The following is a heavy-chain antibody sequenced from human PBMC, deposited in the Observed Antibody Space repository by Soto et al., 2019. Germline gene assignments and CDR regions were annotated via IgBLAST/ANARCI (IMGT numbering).Heavy chain of an antibody. Sequence: QVQLQQSGPGLVKPSQTLSLTCAISGDSVSSNSVVWNWIRQSPSGGLEWLGRTYYRSKWYSEYATSVHSQPTANADTSKNQVSLQRDSVTPDDTAVYYCARLIGNRWLDSWGQGTLVTVSS. CDR1: GDSVSSNSVV. D-gene: IGHD2-8*01. J-gene: IGHJ5*01. V-gene: IGHV6-1*01. CDR2: TYYRSKWYS. CDR3: ARLIGNRWLDS.